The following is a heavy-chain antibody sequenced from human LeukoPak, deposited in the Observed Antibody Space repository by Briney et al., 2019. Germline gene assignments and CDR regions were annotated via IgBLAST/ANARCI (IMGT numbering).Heavy chain of an antibody. D-gene: IGHD1-26*01. CDR1: GGSISSYC. CDR2: IYYSGST. V-gene: IGHV4-59*12. CDR3: ARDDGTQYYYYGMDV. J-gene: IGHJ6*02. Sequence: PSETLSLTCTVSGGSISSYCWSWIRQPPGKGLEWIGYIYYSGSTNYNPSLKSRVTISVDTSKNQFSLKLSSVTAADTAVYYCARDDGTQYYYYGMDVWGQGTTVTVSS.